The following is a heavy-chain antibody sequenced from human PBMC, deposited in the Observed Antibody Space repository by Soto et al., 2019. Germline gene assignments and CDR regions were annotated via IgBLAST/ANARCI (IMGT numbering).Heavy chain of an antibody. Sequence: ASVKISCKASGYTFTGYYMHWVRQPAGQELEWMGWINPSSGGANYSLKFQSWVTMSSDTYISTAYMELSKLRSDDTAVYYGARGGVALAGKNYYYGMDVWGQGTTVTVSS. J-gene: IGHJ6*02. CDR3: ARGGVALAGKNYYYGMDV. CDR1: GYTFTGYY. CDR2: INPSSGGA. V-gene: IGHV1-2*04. D-gene: IGHD6-19*01.